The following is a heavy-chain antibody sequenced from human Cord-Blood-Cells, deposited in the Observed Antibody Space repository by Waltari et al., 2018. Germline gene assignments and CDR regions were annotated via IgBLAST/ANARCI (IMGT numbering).Heavy chain of an antibody. V-gene: IGHV1-8*01. Sequence: QVQLVQSGAEVKKPGASVKVSCKASGYTFTSYDINWVRQATGQGLGWMGLMNPNSGNTGYALKFQGRVTMTGNTAISTAYMELRSLRSEDTAVYYCARGCSGGSCYPYYYYGMDVWVQGTTVTVSS. CDR3: ARGCSGGSCYPYYYYGMDV. J-gene: IGHJ6*02. D-gene: IGHD2-15*01. CDR1: GYTFTSYD. CDR2: MNPNSGNT.